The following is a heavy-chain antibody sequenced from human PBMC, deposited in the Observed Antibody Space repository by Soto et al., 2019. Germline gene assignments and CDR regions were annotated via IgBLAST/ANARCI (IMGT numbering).Heavy chain of an antibody. V-gene: IGHV4-38-2*02. Sequence: SETLSLTCAVSGYSISSGYYWGWIRQPPGKGLEWIGSISHSGSTYYNPSLKSRVTISVDTSKNQFSLKLSSVTAADTAVYYCARDWRFEYSSSSMMYYFDYWGQGTLVTVS. CDR1: GYSISSGYY. D-gene: IGHD6-6*01. J-gene: IGHJ4*02. CDR2: ISHSGST. CDR3: ARDWRFEYSSSSMMYYFDY.